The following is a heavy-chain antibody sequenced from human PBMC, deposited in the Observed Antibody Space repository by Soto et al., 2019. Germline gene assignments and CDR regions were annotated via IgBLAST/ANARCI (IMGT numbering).Heavy chain of an antibody. V-gene: IGHV1-69*13. CDR3: ARARMVRGVITSLFDY. D-gene: IGHD3-10*01. CDR2: IIPIFGTA. Sequence: GASVKVSCKASGGTFSSYAISWVRQAPGQGLEWMGGIIPIFGTANYAQKFQGRVTITADESTSTAYMELSSLRSEDTAVYYYARARMVRGVITSLFDYWGQGTLVTVSS. J-gene: IGHJ4*02. CDR1: GGTFSSYA.